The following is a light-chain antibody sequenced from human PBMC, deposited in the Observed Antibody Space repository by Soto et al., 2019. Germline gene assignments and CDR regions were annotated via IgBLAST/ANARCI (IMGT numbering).Light chain of an antibody. V-gene: IGLV2-14*03. CDR1: SSDVGAYDF. Sequence: QSALTQPASVSGSPGQSITISCTGTSSDVGAYDFVSWYQQHPDKAPKLMIYEVSNRPSGVSNRFSGSKSVNTATLTISGLQAEYEADYYCRPYPRTSPRVLGTGTKATVL. J-gene: IGLJ1*01. CDR3: RPYPRTSPRV. CDR2: EVS.